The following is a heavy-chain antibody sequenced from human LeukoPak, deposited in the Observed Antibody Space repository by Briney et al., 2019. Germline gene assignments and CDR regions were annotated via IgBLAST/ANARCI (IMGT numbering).Heavy chain of an antibody. CDR2: ISYDGSNK. Sequence: GGSLRLSCAASGFTFSSYGRHWVRQAPGKGLEWVAVISYDGSNKYYADSVKGRFTISRDNSKNTLYLQMNSLRAEDTAVYYCAKPVRYYDSSGYYPPLDYWGQGTLVTVSS. D-gene: IGHD3-22*01. V-gene: IGHV3-30*18. J-gene: IGHJ4*02. CDR1: GFTFSSYG. CDR3: AKPVRYYDSSGYYPPLDY.